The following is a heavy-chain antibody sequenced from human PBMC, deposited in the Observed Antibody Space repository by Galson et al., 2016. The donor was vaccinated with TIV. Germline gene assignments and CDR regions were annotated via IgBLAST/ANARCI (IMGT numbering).Heavy chain of an antibody. D-gene: IGHD3-10*01. Sequence: CAISGDSVSSNSAAWNWIRQSPSRGLEWLGRTYCRSRCYYDYAVSVKSRITIESDTSKNQFSLQLNSVTSEDTAMYYCARAAGRNGATCHATCESFDFWGQGTKVTVSS. J-gene: IGHJ3*01. V-gene: IGHV6-1*01. CDR1: GDSVSSNSAA. CDR2: TYCRSRCYY. CDR3: ARAAGRNGATCHATCESFDF.